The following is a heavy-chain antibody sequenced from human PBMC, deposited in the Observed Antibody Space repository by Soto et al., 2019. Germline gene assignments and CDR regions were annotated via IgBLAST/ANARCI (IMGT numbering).Heavy chain of an antibody. CDR1: GFSFSDFG. CDR3: AKDPSTGSADF. Sequence: ALRLSCAASGFSFSDFGMTWVRQAPRKGLEWVSTIHREGTNTHYADSVKGRFTIYRDNSKAPLYLEMNSLRAEDTAIYFCAKDPSTGSADFWGQGTLVTVSS. D-gene: IGHD3-9*01. J-gene: IGHJ4*02. V-gene: IGHV3-23*01. CDR2: IHREGTNT.